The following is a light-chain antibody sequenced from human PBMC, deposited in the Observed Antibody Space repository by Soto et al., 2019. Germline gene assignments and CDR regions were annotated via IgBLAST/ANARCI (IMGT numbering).Light chain of an antibody. V-gene: IGKV3-20*01. Sequence: EIVLTQSPGTLSLSPGERATLSCRASQSFTSNYLAWYQQKPGQAPRLLIYGASNRATGIPDRFSGSGSGTDFTLTIIRLEPEDFAVYYCQQYGSSPGTFGQGTKVEIK. CDR3: QQYGSSPGT. CDR2: GAS. CDR1: QSFTSNY. J-gene: IGKJ1*01.